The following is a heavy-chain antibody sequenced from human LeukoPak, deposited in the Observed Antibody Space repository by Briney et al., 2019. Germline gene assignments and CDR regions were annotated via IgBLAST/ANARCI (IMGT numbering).Heavy chain of an antibody. J-gene: IGHJ4*02. CDR3: ARDLFQQALDY. V-gene: IGHV3-48*01. CDR2: IGNGGHII. CDR1: EFTFTTYT. Sequence: GGSLRLSCVASEFTFTTYTMNWVRQAPGKGLEWVSYIGNGGHIIYYADSVKGRFTISRADAQNSLYLQLNRLRPEDTAVYSCARDLFQQALDYWGQGTLVTVSS.